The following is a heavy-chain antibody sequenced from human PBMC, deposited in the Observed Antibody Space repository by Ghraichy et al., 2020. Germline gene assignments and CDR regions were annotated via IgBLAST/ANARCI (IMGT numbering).Heavy chain of an antibody. CDR2: ISAYNGNT. D-gene: IGHD3-10*01. CDR1: GYTFTSYG. CDR3: ARDLFKGSVTKKYYFDY. V-gene: IGHV1-18*01. J-gene: IGHJ4*02. Sequence: ASVKVSCKASGYTFTSYGISWVRQAPGQGLEWMGWISAYNGNTNYAQKLQGRVTMTTDTSTSTAYMELRSLRSDDTAVYYCARDLFKGSVTKKYYFDYWGQGTLVTVSS.